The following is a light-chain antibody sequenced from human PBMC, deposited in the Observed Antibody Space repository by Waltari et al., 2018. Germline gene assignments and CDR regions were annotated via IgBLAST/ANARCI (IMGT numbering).Light chain of an antibody. CDR2: GAS. Sequence: EIVMTQSPATLSVSPGERATLSCRASQRVSSNLAWYQQKPGQAPRLLLYGASSRATGIPARFSGSGSGTDFTLTINSLQPEDFALYYCQQYHNWPPWAFGQGTKVEIK. CDR1: QRVSSN. J-gene: IGKJ1*01. V-gene: IGKV3-15*01. CDR3: QQYHNWPPWA.